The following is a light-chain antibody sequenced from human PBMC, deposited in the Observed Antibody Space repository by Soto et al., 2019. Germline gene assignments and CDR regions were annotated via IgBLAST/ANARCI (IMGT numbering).Light chain of an antibody. V-gene: IGKV1-39*01. Sequence: FQITRPPSSLSGSLGDRVTFTCRASQTVSIYLSWYQHKPGQAPKLLIYAASSLHSGVPSRFSGSGSGADFTLTITSLQPEDFATYYCQQRYSTLVTFGGGTKVDIK. CDR3: QQRYSTLVT. J-gene: IGKJ4*01. CDR1: QTVSIY. CDR2: AAS.